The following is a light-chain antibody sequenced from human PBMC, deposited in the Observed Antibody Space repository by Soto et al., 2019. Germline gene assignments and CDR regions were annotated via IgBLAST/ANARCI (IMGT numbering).Light chain of an antibody. J-gene: IGLJ3*02. Sequence: QSVLSQPPSASGTPGQRVTISCSGSSPNIGSKYVYWYQQLPGTAPKLLIYRNNERPSGVADRFSGSKSGASASLAIGDLRSEDEADYYCASWDASVSGWVFGGGTKLTVL. V-gene: IGLV1-47*01. CDR1: SPNIGSKY. CDR2: RNN. CDR3: ASWDASVSGWV.